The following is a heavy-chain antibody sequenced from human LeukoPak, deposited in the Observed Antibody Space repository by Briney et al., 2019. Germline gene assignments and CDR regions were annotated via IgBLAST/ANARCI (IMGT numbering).Heavy chain of an antibody. D-gene: IGHD3-10*02. CDR1: GSTFSDYW. CDR2: IKQDGSEK. V-gene: IGHV3-7*01. Sequence: PGGSLRLSCAASGSTFSDYWMSWVRQAPGKGLEWVANIKQDGSEKYYVDSVKGRFTISRDNAKNSLYLQMNSLRAEDTAVYYCAELGITMIGGVWGKGTTVTISS. J-gene: IGHJ6*04. CDR3: AELGITMIGGV.